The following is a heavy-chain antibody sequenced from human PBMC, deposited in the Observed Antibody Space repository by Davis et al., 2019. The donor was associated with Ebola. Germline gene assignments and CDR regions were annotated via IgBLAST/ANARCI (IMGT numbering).Heavy chain of an antibody. D-gene: IGHD2-15*01. J-gene: IGHJ6*02. Sequence: GESLKISCAASGFTFSSYSMNWVRQAPGKGLEWVSSISSSSSYIYYADSVKGRFTISRDNAKNSLYLQMNSLRAEDTAVYYCAREGGVVVVAATTRYYYGMDVWGQGTTVTVSS. CDR3: AREGGVVVVAATTRYYYGMDV. CDR2: ISSSSSYI. V-gene: IGHV3-21*01. CDR1: GFTFSSYS.